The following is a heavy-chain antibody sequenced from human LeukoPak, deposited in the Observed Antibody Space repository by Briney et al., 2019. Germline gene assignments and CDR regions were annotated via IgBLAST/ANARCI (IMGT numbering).Heavy chain of an antibody. CDR2: INEDGRIT. J-gene: IGHJ4*02. Sequence: GGSLRLSCAVSGFTFRTYWMHWVRQVPGEGLVWVSRINEDGRITNYADSVRGRFTISRDNAKNTLYLQMNSLRAEDSAVYYCGRDLGGRSGYWGQGALVTVSS. CDR3: GRDLGGRSGY. CDR1: GFTFRTYW. V-gene: IGHV3-74*01. D-gene: IGHD1-26*01.